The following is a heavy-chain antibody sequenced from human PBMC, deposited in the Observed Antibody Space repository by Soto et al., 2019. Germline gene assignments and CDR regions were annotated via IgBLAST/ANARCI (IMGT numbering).Heavy chain of an antibody. Sequence: EGQLLQSGGGLVQPGESLRVSCAASGFTFSSSGMSWVRQAPGKGLEWVSSISVRGDYRYYADSVKGRFTISRDSSKNTLYLQMNSLTAEDTAVYYCVNHGGFDFWGQGTMVAVSS. V-gene: IGHV3-23*01. CDR1: GFTFSSSG. J-gene: IGHJ3*01. CDR2: ISVRGDYR. D-gene: IGHD4-17*01. CDR3: VNHGGFDF.